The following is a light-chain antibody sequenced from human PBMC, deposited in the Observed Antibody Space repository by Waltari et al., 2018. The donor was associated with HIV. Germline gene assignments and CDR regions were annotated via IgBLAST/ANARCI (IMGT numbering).Light chain of an antibody. CDR3: QQYGSLPYT. J-gene: IGKJ2*01. V-gene: IGKV3-20*01. CDR2: DTS. Sequence: EFVLTQSPGPLSLSPGATATLSCRASQTVNSRHLAWYQQRPGQAPRLLIYDTSTRVSGIPDRFSGSGSGTDFTLTISRLESEDFAVYSCQQYGSLPYTFGQGTKLEIK. CDR1: QTVNSRH.